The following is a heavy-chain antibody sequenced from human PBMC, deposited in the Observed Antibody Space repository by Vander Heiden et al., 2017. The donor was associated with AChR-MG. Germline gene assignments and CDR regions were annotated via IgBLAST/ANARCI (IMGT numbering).Heavy chain of an antibody. Sequence: QVQLQESGPGLVKPSETLSLTCTVSGCSISSYYWSWIRQPPGKGLEWIGYIYYSGSTNYNPSLKSRVTISVDTSKNQFSLKLSSVTAADTAVYYCARDAFGDNYYYGMDVWGQGTTVTVSS. CDR2: IYYSGST. V-gene: IGHV4-59*01. CDR1: GCSISSYY. CDR3: ARDAFGDNYYYGMDV. D-gene: IGHD3-10*01. J-gene: IGHJ6*02.